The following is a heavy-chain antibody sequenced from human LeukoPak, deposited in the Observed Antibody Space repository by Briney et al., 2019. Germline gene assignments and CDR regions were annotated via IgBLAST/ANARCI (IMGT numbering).Heavy chain of an antibody. J-gene: IGHJ4*02. CDR2: ISGSGGST. Sequence: GGSLRLSCAASGFTFSSYAMSWVRQAPGRGLEWVSAISGSGGSTYYADSVKGRFTISRDNSKNTLYLQMNSLRAEDTAVYYCAKDGYGSGSYLDYWGQGTLVTVSS. CDR3: AKDGYGSGSYLDY. D-gene: IGHD3-10*01. CDR1: GFTFSSYA. V-gene: IGHV3-23*01.